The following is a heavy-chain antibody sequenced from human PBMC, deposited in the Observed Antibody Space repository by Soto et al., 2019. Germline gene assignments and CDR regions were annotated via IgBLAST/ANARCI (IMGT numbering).Heavy chain of an antibody. CDR1: GFTFSSYA. J-gene: IGHJ4*02. V-gene: IGHV3-23*01. CDR2: ISGSGGST. D-gene: IGHD3-22*01. Sequence: PGGSLRLSCAASGFTFSSYAMSWVRQAPGKGLEWVSAISGSGGSTYYADSVKGRFTISRDNSKNTLYLQMNSLRAEDTAVYYCAKESLYYYDSSGYYPFDYWGQGTLVTVSS. CDR3: AKESLYYYDSSGYYPFDY.